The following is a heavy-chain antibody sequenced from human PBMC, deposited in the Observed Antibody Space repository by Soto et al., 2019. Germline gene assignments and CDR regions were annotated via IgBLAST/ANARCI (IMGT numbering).Heavy chain of an antibody. J-gene: IGHJ4*02. CDR3: VRAISECFAL. CDR2: IKEDGSEN. CDR1: GFSFITYW. V-gene: IGHV3-7*04. D-gene: IGHD2-2*02. Sequence: EVQLVESGGGLVQPGGSLRLSCEASGFSFITYWMNWVRQAPGKGLEWLASIKEDGSENQYVDSVKGRFTISRDNARSTLYLQMNSLRGEDTGVYYCVRAISECFALWGQGTLVIVSS.